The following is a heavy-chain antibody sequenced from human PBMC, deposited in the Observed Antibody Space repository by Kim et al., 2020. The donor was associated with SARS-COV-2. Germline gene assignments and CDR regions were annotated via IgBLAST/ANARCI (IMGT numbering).Heavy chain of an antibody. CDR3: ARDTDADDYPEDI. V-gene: IGHV4-61*09. CDR2: ISTRGST. D-gene: IGHD4-17*01. Sequence: SETLSLTCTVSGGSISSGSHYWMWIRQPAGKGLEWFGHISTRGSTDYNPSLKSLVIISVDTSKNQFSLKLSSVTAADTAVYYCARDTDADDYPEDIWGQGTMVIVSS. J-gene: IGHJ3*02. CDR1: GGSISSGSHY.